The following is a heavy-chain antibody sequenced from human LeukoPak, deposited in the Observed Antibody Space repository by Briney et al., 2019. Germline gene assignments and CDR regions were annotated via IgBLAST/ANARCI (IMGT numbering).Heavy chain of an antibody. CDR3: ARAHNWNDAYHDY. CDR2: INPSGGST. CDR1: GYTFTSYG. V-gene: IGHV1-46*01. J-gene: IGHJ4*02. Sequence: EASVKVSCKASGYTFTSYGISWVRQAPGQGLEWMGIINPSGGSTSYAQKFQGRVTMTRDTSMSTVYMELSSLRSEDTAVYYCARAHNWNDAYHDYWGQGTLVTVSS. D-gene: IGHD1-20*01.